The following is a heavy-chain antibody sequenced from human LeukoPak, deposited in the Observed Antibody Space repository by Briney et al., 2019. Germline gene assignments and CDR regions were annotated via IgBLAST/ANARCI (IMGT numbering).Heavy chain of an antibody. CDR3: ARLRLGELSSFDY. D-gene: IGHD3-16*02. J-gene: IGHJ4*02. CDR2: IYSGGST. CDR1: GFTVSSNY. V-gene: IGHV3-53*01. Sequence: GGSLRLSCAAPGFTVSSNYMSWVRQAPGKGLEWVPVIYSGGSTYYADSVKGRFTISRDNSKNTLYLQMNSLRAEDTAVYYCARLRLGELSSFDYWGQGALVTVSS.